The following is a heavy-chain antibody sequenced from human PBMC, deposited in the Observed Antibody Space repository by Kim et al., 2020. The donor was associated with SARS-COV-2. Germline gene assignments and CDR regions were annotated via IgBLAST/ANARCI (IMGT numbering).Heavy chain of an antibody. CDR3: ARAISLGPFDI. CDR2: IA. Sequence: IANDAREFRGRVTITADKSTRTAYMELGSLRSEDTAVYYCARAISLGPFDIWGQGTMVTVSS. J-gene: IGHJ3*02. V-gene: IGHV1-69*04. D-gene: IGHD3-16*01.